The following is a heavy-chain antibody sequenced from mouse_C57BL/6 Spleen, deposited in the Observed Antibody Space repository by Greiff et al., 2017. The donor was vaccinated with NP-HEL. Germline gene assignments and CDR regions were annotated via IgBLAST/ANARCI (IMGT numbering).Heavy chain of an antibody. CDR3: ARWSPRYSIFAY. Sequence: QVQLQQPGAELVMPGASVKLSCKASGYTFTSYWMHWVKQRPGQGLEWIGEIDPSDSYTNYNQKFKGKSTLTVDKSSSTAYMQLSSLTSEDSAVYYCARWSPRYSIFAYWGQGTLVTVSA. D-gene: IGHD2-5*01. CDR2: IDPSDSYT. J-gene: IGHJ3*01. V-gene: IGHV1-69*01. CDR1: GYTFTSYW.